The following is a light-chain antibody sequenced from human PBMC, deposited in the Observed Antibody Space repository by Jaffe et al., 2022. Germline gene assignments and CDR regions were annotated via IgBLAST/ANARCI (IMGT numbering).Light chain of an antibody. V-gene: IGKV3-20*01. CDR1: QSVSNNY. CDR3: QQYGDSPYT. Sequence: EIVLAQSPGTLSLSPGERATLSCGASQSVSNNYLAWYLQKAGQAPRLLIYGASGRATGVPDRFSGSGSGTDFTLTISRLEPGDFGVYYCQQYGDSPYTFGQGTRLEIK. CDR2: GAS. J-gene: IGKJ2*01.